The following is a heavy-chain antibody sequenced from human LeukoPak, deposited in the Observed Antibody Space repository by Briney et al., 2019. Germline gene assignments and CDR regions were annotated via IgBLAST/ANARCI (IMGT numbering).Heavy chain of an antibody. CDR3: ARAMSYYYDSSGYYGY. Sequence: GGSLRLSCAASGFTFSDYYMSWIRQAPGKGLEWVSYISSSGSTIYCADSVKGRFTISRDNAKNSLYLQMNSLRAEDTAVYYCARAMSYYYDSSGYYGYWGQGTLVTVSS. V-gene: IGHV3-11*01. D-gene: IGHD3-22*01. CDR1: GFTFSDYY. J-gene: IGHJ4*02. CDR2: ISSSGSTI.